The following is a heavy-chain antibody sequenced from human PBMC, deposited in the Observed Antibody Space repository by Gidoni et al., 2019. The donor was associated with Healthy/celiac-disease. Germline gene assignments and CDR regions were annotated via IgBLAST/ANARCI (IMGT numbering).Heavy chain of an antibody. Sequence: QVQLQESGPGLVKPSETLSLTCTVSGGSLSSYYWSWIRQPPGKGLEWIGYIYYSGSTNYNPSLKSRVTISVDTSKNQFSLKLSSVTAADTAVYYCARDSGYSYGRTYFDYWGQGTLVTVSS. V-gene: IGHV4-59*01. D-gene: IGHD5-18*01. CDR1: GGSLSSYY. CDR3: ARDSGYSYGRTYFDY. J-gene: IGHJ4*02. CDR2: IYYSGST.